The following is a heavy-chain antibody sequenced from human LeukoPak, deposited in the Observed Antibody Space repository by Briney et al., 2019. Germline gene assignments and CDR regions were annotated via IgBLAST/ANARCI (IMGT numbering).Heavy chain of an antibody. D-gene: IGHD6-13*01. J-gene: IGHJ5*02. CDR3: ARDYTVPRAAIVTES. Sequence: PERSLRLSCAASGFTFSSCGMHWVRQAPGKGLEWVAFVSYDGSNKYYADSVKGRFTISRDNSKNTLYLQMNSLRAEDTAVYYCARDYTVPRAAIVTESWGQGTLVTVSS. CDR2: VSYDGSNK. CDR1: GFTFSSCG. V-gene: IGHV3-30*03.